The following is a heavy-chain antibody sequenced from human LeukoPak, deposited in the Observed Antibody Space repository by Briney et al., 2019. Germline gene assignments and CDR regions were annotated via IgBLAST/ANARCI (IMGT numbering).Heavy chain of an antibody. CDR3: ARLYLRDHCSSTSCYGLYFDY. J-gene: IGHJ4*02. Sequence: SETLSLTCAVSGYSITSGYYWGWIRQPPGKGLEWIGSIYHSGSTYYNPPLKTRVTMSVDTSKNQFSLKLGSVTDADTAVYYCARLYLRDHCSSTSCYGLYFDYWGQGTLVTVSS. V-gene: IGHV4-38-2*01. D-gene: IGHD2-2*01. CDR1: GYSITSGYY. CDR2: IYHSGST.